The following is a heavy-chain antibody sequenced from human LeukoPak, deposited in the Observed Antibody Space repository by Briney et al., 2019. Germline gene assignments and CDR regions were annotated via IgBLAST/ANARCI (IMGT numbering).Heavy chain of an antibody. CDR1: GYTFTSYY. D-gene: IGHD1-1*01. V-gene: IGHV1-2*02. CDR2: INPNSGGT. Sequence: GASVKVSCKASGYTFTSYYMHWVRQASGQGLEWMGIINPNSGGTNYAQKFQGRVTMTRDTSISTAYMELSRLRSDDTAVYYCAREVSGTTSGDYYYYYMDVWGKGTTVTISS. CDR3: AREVSGTTSGDYYYYYMDV. J-gene: IGHJ6*03.